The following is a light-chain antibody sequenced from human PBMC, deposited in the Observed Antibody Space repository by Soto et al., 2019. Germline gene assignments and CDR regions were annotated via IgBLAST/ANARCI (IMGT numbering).Light chain of an antibody. CDR1: QGVSTS. Sequence: EIVMTQSPVILSLSPGERATLSCRASQGVSTSLAWYQHRPGQTPRLLIFGASSRAAGAPARFSGSGSGTEFTLTISSLQSEDFAVYYCQQYNNWPLTFGGGTKVDIK. CDR2: GAS. V-gene: IGKV3-15*01. J-gene: IGKJ4*01. CDR3: QQYNNWPLT.